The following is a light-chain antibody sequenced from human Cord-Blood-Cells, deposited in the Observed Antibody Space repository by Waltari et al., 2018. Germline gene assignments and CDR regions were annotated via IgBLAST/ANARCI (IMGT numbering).Light chain of an antibody. CDR1: SSDVGGYNY. Sequence: QSALTQPASVSGSPGQSITISCTGTSSDVGGYNYVSWYQQHPGKAPKLMIYDVSNRPSVVSNRFSGSKSGNTASLTISGLQAEAEADSSSSTWVFGGGTKLTVL. V-gene: IGLV2-14*03. J-gene: IGLJ3*02. CDR2: DVS. CDR3: STWV.